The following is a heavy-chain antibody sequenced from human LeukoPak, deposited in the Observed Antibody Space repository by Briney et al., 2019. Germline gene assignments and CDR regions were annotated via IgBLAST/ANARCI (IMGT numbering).Heavy chain of an antibody. Sequence: GASVKVSCKASGYSFSTYGMSGVGQAPGQGREWVGWISTGKGNTKYAQNFQGRVTMTTDTSTSTAYMELWSLRSDDTAVYYCARDDSGYVPYWGQGTLVTVSS. CDR1: GYSFSTYG. D-gene: IGHD5-12*01. CDR3: ARDDSGYVPY. CDR2: ISTGKGNT. V-gene: IGHV1-18*01. J-gene: IGHJ4*02.